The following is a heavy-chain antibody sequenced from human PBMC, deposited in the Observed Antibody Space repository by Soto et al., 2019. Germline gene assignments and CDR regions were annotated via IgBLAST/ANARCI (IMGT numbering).Heavy chain of an antibody. CDR3: ARGGGNTRIDY. J-gene: IGHJ4*02. D-gene: IGHD3-16*01. Sequence: GGSLRLSYAASGFTVSSNYMSWVRQAPGKGLERVSIIYSGGSTYYADSVKGRFTISRDNSKNTLYLQMNSLRAEDTAVYYCARGGGNTRIDYWGQGTLVTVSS. V-gene: IGHV3-66*01. CDR2: IYSGGST. CDR1: GFTVSSNY.